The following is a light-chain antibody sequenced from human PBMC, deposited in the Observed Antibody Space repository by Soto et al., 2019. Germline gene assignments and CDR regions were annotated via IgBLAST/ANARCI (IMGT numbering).Light chain of an antibody. J-gene: IGLJ3*02. CDR1: TSDVGGYDR. CDR2: EVT. CDR3: SSYTIKNTWV. Sequence: QYALTQPASVTGSPGQSITISCTGTTSDVGGYDRVSWFQQYPGTAPKLMIYEVTNRPSGVSDRFSGSKSVNTASLTISGLQPEDEADYYCSSYTIKNTWVFGGGTKLTVL. V-gene: IGLV2-14*01.